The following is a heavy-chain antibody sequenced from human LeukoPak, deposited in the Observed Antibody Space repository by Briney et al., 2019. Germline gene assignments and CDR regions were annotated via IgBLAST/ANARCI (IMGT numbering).Heavy chain of an antibody. CDR1: GFTVSSNY. J-gene: IGHJ4*02. D-gene: IGHD5-18*01. V-gene: IGHV3-53*04. CDR2: IFSGGNT. Sequence: GGSLRPSCAASGFTVSSNYMSWVRQAPGKGLEWVSLIFSGGNTYYADSVKGRFTISRHNSGNTVYLQMNSLRAEDTAVYYCARVGPGYTYVYGAPYYFDSWGQGTLVTVSS. CDR3: ARVGPGYTYVYGAPYYFDS.